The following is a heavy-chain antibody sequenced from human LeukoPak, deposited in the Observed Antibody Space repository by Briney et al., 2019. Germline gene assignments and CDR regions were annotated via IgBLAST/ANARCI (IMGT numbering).Heavy chain of an antibody. J-gene: IGHJ4*02. CDR1: GYSISSGYY. Sequence: PSETLSLTCTVSGYSISSGYYWGWIRQPPGKGLEWIGSIYHSGSTYYNPSLKSRVTISVDTSKNQFSLKLSSVTAADTAVYYCARESYYYDSSGYYYFDYWGQGTLVTVSS. CDR3: ARESYYYDSSGYYYFDY. CDR2: IYHSGST. D-gene: IGHD3-22*01. V-gene: IGHV4-38-2*02.